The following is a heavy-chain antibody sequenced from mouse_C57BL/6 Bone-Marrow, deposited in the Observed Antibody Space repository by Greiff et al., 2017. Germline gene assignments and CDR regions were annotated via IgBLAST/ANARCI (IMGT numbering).Heavy chain of an antibody. J-gene: IGHJ2*01. D-gene: IGHD1-1*01. CDR2: IYPRDGST. Sequence: VQLQESGPELVKPGASVKLSCKASGYTFTSYDINWVQQRPGQGLEWIGWIYPRDGSTKYTEKFKGKATLTVDTSSSTAYMKLHSLTSEDSAVYCGAIVDDYWGKGTTLTVSS. V-gene: IGHV1-85*01. CDR3: AIVDDY. CDR1: GYTFTSYD.